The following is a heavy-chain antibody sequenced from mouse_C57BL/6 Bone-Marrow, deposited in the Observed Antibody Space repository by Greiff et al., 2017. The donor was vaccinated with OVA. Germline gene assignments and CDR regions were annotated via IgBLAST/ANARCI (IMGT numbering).Heavy chain of an antibody. CDR3: ARRGYYGSSVYYFDY. CDR1: GYTFTSYW. D-gene: IGHD1-1*01. CDR2: IYPSDSET. Sequence: QVQLKQPGAELVRPGSSVKLSCKASGYTFTSYWMDWVKQRPGQGLEWIGNIYPSDSETHYNQKFKDKATLTVDKSSSTAYMQLSSLTSEDSAVYYCARRGYYGSSVYYFDYWGQGTTLTVSS. J-gene: IGHJ2*01. V-gene: IGHV1-61*01.